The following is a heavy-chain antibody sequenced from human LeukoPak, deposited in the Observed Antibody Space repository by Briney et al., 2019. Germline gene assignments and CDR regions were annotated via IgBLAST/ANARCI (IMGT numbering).Heavy chain of an antibody. Sequence: PPETLSLTCAVYGGSFSGYYWSCIRQPPGKGLEWVGEINHSGSTNYNPSLKSRVTISVDTSKNQFSLKLSSVTAADTAVYYCARGEWLRSWFGYWGQGTLVTVSS. D-gene: IGHD5-12*01. CDR2: INHSGST. V-gene: IGHV4-34*01. CDR3: ARGEWLRSWFGY. CDR1: GGSFSGYY. J-gene: IGHJ4*02.